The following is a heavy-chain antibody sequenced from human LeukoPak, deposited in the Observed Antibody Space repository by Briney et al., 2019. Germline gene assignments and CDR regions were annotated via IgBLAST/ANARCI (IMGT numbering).Heavy chain of an antibody. CDR3: ARDREVVPTNWFDP. V-gene: IGHV1-69*05. CDR1: GGTFSSYA. Sequence: SVKVSCKASGGTFSSYAISWVRQAPGQGLEWMGGTIPIFGTANYAQKFQGRVTITTDESTSTAYMELSSLRSEDTAVYYCARDREVVPTNWFDPWGQGTLVTVSS. CDR2: TIPIFGTA. D-gene: IGHD2-2*01. J-gene: IGHJ5*02.